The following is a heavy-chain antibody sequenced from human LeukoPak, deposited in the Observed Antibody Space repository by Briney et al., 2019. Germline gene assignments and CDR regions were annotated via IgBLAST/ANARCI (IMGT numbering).Heavy chain of an antibody. CDR2: IYHSGST. J-gene: IGHJ4*02. CDR1: GGSISSGGYS. CDR3: ARVAVAASFDY. D-gene: IGHD6-19*01. Sequence: PSQTLSLTGAVSGGSISSGGYSWSWIRQPPGKVLEWIGYIYHSGSTYYNPSLKSRVTISVDRSKNQFSLKLSSVTAADTAVYYCARVAVAASFDYWGQGTLVTVSS. V-gene: IGHV4-30-2*01.